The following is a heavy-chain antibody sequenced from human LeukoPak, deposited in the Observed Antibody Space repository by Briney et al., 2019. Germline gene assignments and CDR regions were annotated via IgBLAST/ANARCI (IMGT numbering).Heavy chain of an antibody. V-gene: IGHV3-74*01. J-gene: IGHJ3*02. CDR1: GFTFSSHW. D-gene: IGHD1-26*01. CDR3: ARDGAYSGSYRAAFDI. Sequence: GGSLRLSCADSGFTFSSHWMHWVRQAPGKGLVWVSRIKYDASSTSYADSVKGRFTISRDNAKNSLYLQMNSLRAEDTAVYYCARDGAYSGSYRAAFDIWGQGTMVTVSS. CDR2: IKYDASST.